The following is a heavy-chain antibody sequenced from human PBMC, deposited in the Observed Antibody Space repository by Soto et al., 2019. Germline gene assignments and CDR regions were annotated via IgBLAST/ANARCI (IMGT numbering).Heavy chain of an antibody. CDR1: GFAVSTRY. Sequence: EVQLEESGGDLVQPGGSLGLSCAVSGFAVSTRYMSWVRQAPGKGLEWVSVIYNDGSAHYADSVKGRFTISRDDFKNKIHLHMNSLRVEDTAVYYCAVDSYMGLWGQGTLVTVSS. CDR3: AVDSYMGL. J-gene: IGHJ4*02. D-gene: IGHD3-16*01. CDR2: IYNDGSA. V-gene: IGHV3-66*01.